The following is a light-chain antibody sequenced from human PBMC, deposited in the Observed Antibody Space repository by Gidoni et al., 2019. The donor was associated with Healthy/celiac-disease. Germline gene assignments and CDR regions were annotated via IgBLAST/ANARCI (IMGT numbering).Light chain of an antibody. Sequence: EIVLTQSPGTLSLSPGERATLSCRASQSDSSSYLAWYQQKPGQAPRLLIYGASSRATGIPDRFSGSGSGTDFTLTISRLEPEDFAVYYCQQYGSSPPFTFGPGTKVDIK. CDR2: GAS. CDR3: QQYGSSPPFT. CDR1: QSDSSSY. J-gene: IGKJ3*01. V-gene: IGKV3-20*01.